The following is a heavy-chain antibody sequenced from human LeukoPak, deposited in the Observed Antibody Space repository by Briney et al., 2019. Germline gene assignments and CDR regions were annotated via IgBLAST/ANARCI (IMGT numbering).Heavy chain of an antibody. V-gene: IGHV3-48*04. CDR2: ISTRSSPI. CDR1: GFTLRSYS. D-gene: IGHD2-2*01. Sequence: PGGSLSLSCAASGFTLRSYSMNWVRQTPGKGLEWVSYISTRSSPIYYADSLKGRFTTSRDNAKNSLYMQMNSLRAEDTAVYYCARSGYCTSTSCLNGRGAFDIWGQGTMVTVSS. CDR3: ARSGYCTSTSCLNGRGAFDI. J-gene: IGHJ3*02.